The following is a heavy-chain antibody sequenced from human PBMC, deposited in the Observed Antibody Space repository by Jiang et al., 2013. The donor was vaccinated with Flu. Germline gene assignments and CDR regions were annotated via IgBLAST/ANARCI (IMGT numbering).Heavy chain of an antibody. J-gene: IGHJ6*02. CDR3: ATDRRRIAVAGNYYYGMDV. D-gene: IGHD6-19*01. Sequence: GAEVKKPGSSVKVSCKASGGTFSSYAISWVRQAPGQGLEWMGGIIPIFGTANYAQKFQGRVTITADESTSTAYMELSSLRSEDTAVYYCATDRRRIAVAGNYYYGMDVWGQGTTVTVSS. CDR2: IIPIFGTA. CDR1: GGTFSSYA. V-gene: IGHV1-69*01.